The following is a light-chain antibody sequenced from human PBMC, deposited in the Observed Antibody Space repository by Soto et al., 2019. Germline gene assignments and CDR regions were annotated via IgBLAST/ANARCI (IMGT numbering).Light chain of an antibody. J-gene: IGKJ1*01. CDR3: QQYYSYPRT. CDR2: AAS. Sequence: AIRMTQSQSSFSASTGDRVTITCSASQGIISYLAWYQQKPGKAPKLLIYAASTLQSGVPSRFSGSGSGTDFTLTISCLQSEDFATYYCQQYYSYPRTFGQGTKVEIK. CDR1: QGIISY. V-gene: IGKV1-8*01.